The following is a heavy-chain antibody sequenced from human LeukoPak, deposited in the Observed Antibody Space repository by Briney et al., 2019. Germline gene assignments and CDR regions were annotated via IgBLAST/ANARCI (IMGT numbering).Heavy chain of an antibody. J-gene: IGHJ4*02. V-gene: IGHV1-69*06. CDR2: IIPIFGTA. D-gene: IGHD6-19*01. CDR1: GGTFSSYA. Sequence: ASVKVSCKASGGTFSSYAISWVRQAPGQGLEWMGGIIPIFGTANYAQKFQSRVTITADKSTSTAYMELSSLRSEDTAVYYCARGRGAGPFDYWGQGTLVTVSS. CDR3: ARGRGAGPFDY.